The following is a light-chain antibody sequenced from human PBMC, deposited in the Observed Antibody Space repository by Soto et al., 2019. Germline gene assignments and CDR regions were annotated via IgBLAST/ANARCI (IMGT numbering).Light chain of an antibody. J-gene: IGLJ3*02. CDR2: EDN. CDR1: SSDVGSYNV. V-gene: IGLV2-23*02. Sequence: QSALTQPASVSGSPGQSITISCTGTSSDVGSYNVVSWYQQHPGKAPKLMIYEDNKRPSGVSNRFSGSKSGNTASLTISGLQAEDVADYCRCSDVGSSTFWVFGGGTKLTVL. CDR3: CSDVGSSTFWV.